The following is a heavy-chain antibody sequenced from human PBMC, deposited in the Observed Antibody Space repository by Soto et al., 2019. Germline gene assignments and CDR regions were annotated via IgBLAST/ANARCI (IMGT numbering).Heavy chain of an antibody. CDR3: TRSRGFGGMDV. Sequence: GGSLRLSCAASGFTVNSHVMSWVRQAPGKGLEWVSSISGSGDGTYYGDSVKGRFTISRDSSSSTVYLEMKNLRGEDTAVYFCTRSRGFGGMDVWGQGTTVTVSS. V-gene: IGHV3-23*01. D-gene: IGHD3-22*01. CDR2: ISGSGDGT. CDR1: GFTVNSHV. J-gene: IGHJ6*02.